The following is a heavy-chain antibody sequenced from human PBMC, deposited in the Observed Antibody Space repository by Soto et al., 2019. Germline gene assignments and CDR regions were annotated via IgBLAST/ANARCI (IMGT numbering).Heavy chain of an antibody. D-gene: IGHD3-16*02. Sequence: QVQLVQSGAEVKKPGASVRLSCKVSGKSFDNFAVHWVRQTPGQRPEWMGRINVGDDKTKYSEKFQGRVIVSYDTSATTAYMELRALSYEDTAVYYCARAKYDYIWGSYHPFDQRAQGAQVTVAS. CDR3: ARAKYDYIWGSYHPFDQ. CDR2: INVGDDKT. V-gene: IGHV1-3*01. CDR1: GKSFDNFA. J-gene: IGHJ4*02.